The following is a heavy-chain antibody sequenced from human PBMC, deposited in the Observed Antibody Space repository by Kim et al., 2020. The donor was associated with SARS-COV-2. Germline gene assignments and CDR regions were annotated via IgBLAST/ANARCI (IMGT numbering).Heavy chain of an antibody. CDR1: GGSFSGYY. Sequence: SETLSLTCAVYGGSFSGYYWSWIRQPPGKGLEWIGEINHSGSTNYNPSLKSRVTISVDTSKNQFSLKLSSVTAADTAVYYCARTGVVVAATIHTNFDYWGQGTLVTVSS. J-gene: IGHJ4*02. D-gene: IGHD2-15*01. V-gene: IGHV4-34*01. CDR3: ARTGVVVAATIHTNFDY. CDR2: INHSGST.